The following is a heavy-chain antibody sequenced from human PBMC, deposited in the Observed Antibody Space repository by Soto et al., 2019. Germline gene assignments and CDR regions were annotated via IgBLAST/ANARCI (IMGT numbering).Heavy chain of an antibody. CDR2: IFYDGFNE. CDR3: LRVWGSGVHLSCLDL. J-gene: IGHJ3*01. Sequence: QVQLVESGGGVVQPGTSLRLSCAASGFTFRQYGMHWVRQAPGKGLDWVAVIFYDGFNEYYADSVRGRFTISRDNSGNRVYLQMNSLRAEDTAVYYCLRVWGSGVHLSCLDLWGQGTAVVVSS. V-gene: IGHV3-33*01. D-gene: IGHD6-19*01. CDR1: GFTFRQYG.